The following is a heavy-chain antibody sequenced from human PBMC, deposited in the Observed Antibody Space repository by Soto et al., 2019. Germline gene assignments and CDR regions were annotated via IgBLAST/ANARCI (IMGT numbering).Heavy chain of an antibody. V-gene: IGHV1-18*01. CDR2: ISAYNGNT. CDR3: AREEYYYDSSGYVYYFDY. J-gene: IGHJ4*02. D-gene: IGHD3-22*01. Sequence: ASVKVSCKASGYTFTSYGISWVRQAPGQGLEWMGWISAYNGNTNYAQKLQGRVTMTTDTSTSTAYMELRSLRSDDTAVYYCAREEYYYDSSGYVYYFDYWGQGTLVTVSS. CDR1: GYTFTSYG.